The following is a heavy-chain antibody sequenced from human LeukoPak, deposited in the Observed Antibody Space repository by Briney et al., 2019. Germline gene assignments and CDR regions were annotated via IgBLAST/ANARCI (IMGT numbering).Heavy chain of an antibody. D-gene: IGHD2-15*01. J-gene: IGHJ4*02. V-gene: IGHV1-2*02. CDR2: INPNSGGT. Sequence: GASVKVSCKASGYTFTGYYMHWVRQAPGQGLEWMGWINPNSGGTNYAQKFQGRVTMTRDTSISTAYMELSRLRSDDTAVYYRARGYCSGGSCYSIFDYWGQGTLVTVSS. CDR1: GYTFTGYY. CDR3: ARGYCSGGSCYSIFDY.